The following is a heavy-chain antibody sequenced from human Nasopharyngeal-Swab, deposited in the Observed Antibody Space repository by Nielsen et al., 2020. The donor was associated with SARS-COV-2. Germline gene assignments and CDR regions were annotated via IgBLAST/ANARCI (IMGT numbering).Heavy chain of an antibody. V-gene: IGHV2-70*01. J-gene: IGHJ4*02. Sequence: GWIALLDWDDDKYYSTSLKTRLTISKDTSKNQVVLTMTNMDPVDTATYYCARILVGRYYGSGSYYYFDYWGQGTLVTVSP. CDR2: LDWDDDK. CDR3: ARILVGRYYGSGSYYYFDY. D-gene: IGHD3-10*01.